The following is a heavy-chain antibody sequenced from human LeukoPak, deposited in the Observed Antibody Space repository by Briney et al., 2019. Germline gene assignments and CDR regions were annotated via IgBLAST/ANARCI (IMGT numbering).Heavy chain of an antibody. J-gene: IGHJ4*02. CDR2: IRSKANSCAT. D-gene: IGHD4-17*01. V-gene: IGHV3-73*01. CDR3: TKTTVTQGDFDY. CDR1: GFTFSGSA. Sequence: QAGASLRLSCAASGFTFSGSAMHWVRQASGKGLEWVGRIRSKANSCATAYAASVKGRFTISRDDSKNTAYLQMNSRKTEDTAVYYCTKTTVTQGDFDYWGQGTLVTVSS.